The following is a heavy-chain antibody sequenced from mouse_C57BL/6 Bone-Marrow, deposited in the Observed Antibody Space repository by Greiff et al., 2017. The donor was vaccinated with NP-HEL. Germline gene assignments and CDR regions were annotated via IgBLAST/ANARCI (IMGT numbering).Heavy chain of an antibody. D-gene: IGHD2-1*01. CDR3: ARLLLAY. CDR1: GYTFTDYY. V-gene: IGHV1-26*01. J-gene: IGHJ3*01. Sequence: EVQLQQSGPELVKPGASVKISCKASGYTFTDYYMNWVKQSHGKSLEWIGDINPNNGGTSYNQKFKGKATLTVDKSSSTAYMELRSLTSEDSAVYYCARLLLAYWGQGTLVTVSA. CDR2: INPNNGGT.